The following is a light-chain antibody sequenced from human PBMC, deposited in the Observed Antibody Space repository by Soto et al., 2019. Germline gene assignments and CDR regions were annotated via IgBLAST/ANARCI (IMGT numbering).Light chain of an antibody. J-gene: IGKJ4*01. CDR3: QQLRSFPLT. CDR1: QSVSSW. V-gene: IGKV1-5*03. Sequence: DIRMTQSPSTLSASAGDRVTTTCRASQSVSSWLAWYQQKPGKAPKLLIYKASSLESGVPSRFSGSGSGTEFTLTISSLQPDDFATYYCQQLRSFPLTFGGGTKVDIK. CDR2: KAS.